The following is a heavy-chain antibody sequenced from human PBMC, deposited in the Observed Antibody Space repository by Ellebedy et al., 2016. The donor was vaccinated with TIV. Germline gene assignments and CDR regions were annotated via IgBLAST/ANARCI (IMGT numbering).Heavy chain of an antibody. D-gene: IGHD6-19*01. CDR1: GFTFSSYA. Sequence: GESLKISXAASGFTFSSYAMHWVRQAPGKGLEWVAVISYDGSNKYYADSVKGRFTISRDNSKNTLYLQMNSLRAEDTAVYYCARDKSRAVWVFWFDPWGQGTLVTVSS. J-gene: IGHJ5*02. CDR2: ISYDGSNK. V-gene: IGHV3-30-3*01. CDR3: ARDKSRAVWVFWFDP.